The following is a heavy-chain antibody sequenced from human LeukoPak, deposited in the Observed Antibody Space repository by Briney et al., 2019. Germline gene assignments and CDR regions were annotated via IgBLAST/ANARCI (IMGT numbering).Heavy chain of an antibody. CDR2: ISGSGGST. Sequence: GGSLRLSCAASGFTFSGYVMSWVRQAPGKGLEWVSAISGSGGSTYYADSVKGCFTISRDNSKNTLYLQMNSLRAEDTAVYYCARVGATSGSFDYWGQGTLVTVSS. CDR3: ARVGATSGSFDY. V-gene: IGHV3-23*01. CDR1: GFTFSGYV. J-gene: IGHJ4*02. D-gene: IGHD1-26*01.